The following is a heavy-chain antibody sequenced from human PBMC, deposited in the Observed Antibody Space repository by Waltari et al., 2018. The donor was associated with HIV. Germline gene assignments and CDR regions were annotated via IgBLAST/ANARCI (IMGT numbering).Heavy chain of an antibody. CDR3: ARDSRGFRGYEGNWFDP. J-gene: IGHJ5*02. Sequence: EVQQVESGGGMVQSGRSLRLTCTPSGLNFHVYSMPWLRQPPGKGLERVAGMSLGSDRLGYADAVRGRCTISRDNAKNSVYLQMDSLRAEETALYYCARDSRGFRGYEGNWFDPWGQGTLVTVSS. D-gene: IGHD5-12*01. CDR2: MSLGSDRL. CDR1: GLNFHVYS. V-gene: IGHV3-9*01.